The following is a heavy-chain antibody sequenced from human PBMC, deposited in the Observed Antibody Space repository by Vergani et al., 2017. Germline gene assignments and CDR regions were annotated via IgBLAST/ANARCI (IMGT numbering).Heavy chain of an antibody. Sequence: EVQLVESGGGLVKPGGSLRLSCAASGFTFSSYSMNWVRQAPGKGLEWVSSISGSSSYIYYADSVKGRFTIARDNAKNSLYLQMNSLRAEDTAVYYCARDPEDSSSWYSRFDYWGQGTLVTVSS. V-gene: IGHV3-21*01. CDR2: ISGSSSYI. D-gene: IGHD6-13*01. J-gene: IGHJ4*02. CDR1: GFTFSSYS. CDR3: ARDPEDSSSWYSRFDY.